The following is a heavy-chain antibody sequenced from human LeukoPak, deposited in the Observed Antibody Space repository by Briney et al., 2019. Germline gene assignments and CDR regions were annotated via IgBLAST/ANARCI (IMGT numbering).Heavy chain of an antibody. D-gene: IGHD6-6*01. J-gene: IGHJ3*02. Sequence: SETLSLTCTVSGGSISSSSYYWGWIRQPPGKGLEWIGNIYYSGRTYYNPSLKSRATISLDTSKNQFSLRLSSVTAADTAVYHCATDSSSYDAFDIWGQGTMVTVSS. CDR1: GGSISSSSYY. CDR3: ATDSSSYDAFDI. V-gene: IGHV4-39*07. CDR2: IYYSGRT.